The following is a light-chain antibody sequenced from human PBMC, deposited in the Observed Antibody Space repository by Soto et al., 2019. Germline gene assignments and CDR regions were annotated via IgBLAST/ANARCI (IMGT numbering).Light chain of an antibody. V-gene: IGLV2-23*02. J-gene: IGLJ2*01. CDR1: SSDVGSYDL. CDR3: CSYATTTL. CDR2: EVS. Sequence: QSALTQPASVSGSPGQSITISCTGTSSDVGSYDLVSWYQQRPGNAPKLMIYEVSKRPSGVSDRFSGSKSGNTASLTISGLQADDEADYYCCSYATTTLFGGGTKVTVL.